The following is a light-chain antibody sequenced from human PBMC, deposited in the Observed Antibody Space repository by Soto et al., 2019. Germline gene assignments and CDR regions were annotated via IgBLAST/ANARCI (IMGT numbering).Light chain of an antibody. CDR3: LQHNTYPHA. CDR2: AAS. V-gene: IGKV1-17*01. CDR1: QGIRND. Sequence: DIQMPQSPCSLSASVGDRVTITCRASQGIRNDLGWYQQKPGKGPKSLTYAASNLSSGVPSRFGGSGSGTELTLTIGSLQPKDFATYFCLQHNTYPHAFGGGTRVEV. J-gene: IGKJ4*01.